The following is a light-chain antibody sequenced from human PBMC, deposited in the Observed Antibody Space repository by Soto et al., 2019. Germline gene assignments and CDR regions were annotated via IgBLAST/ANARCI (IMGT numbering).Light chain of an antibody. J-gene: IGLJ1*01. CDR3: AAWDDSLNGSYV. CDR1: SSNIGSNT. CDR2: RNN. V-gene: IGLV1-44*01. Sequence: QSVLTQPPSASGTPGQRVTISCSGSSSNIGSNTVNWYQQLPGTAPKLLIYRNNQRPSGVPDRFSGSKSGTSASLAISGLQSEDEADYYCAAWDDSLNGSYVFGIGTRSP.